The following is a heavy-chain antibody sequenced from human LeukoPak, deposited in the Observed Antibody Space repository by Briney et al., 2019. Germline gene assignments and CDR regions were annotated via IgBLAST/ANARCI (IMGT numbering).Heavy chain of an antibody. CDR1: GGSFSGYY. V-gene: IGHV4-34*01. Sequence: SETLSLTCAVYGGSFSGYYWSWIRQPPGKGLEWIGEINHSGGTNYNPSLKSRVTISVDTSKNQFSLKLSSVTAADTAVYYCASVNSTPYPWGQGTLATVSS. D-gene: IGHD2-15*01. CDR2: INHSGGT. J-gene: IGHJ4*02. CDR3: ASVNSTPYP.